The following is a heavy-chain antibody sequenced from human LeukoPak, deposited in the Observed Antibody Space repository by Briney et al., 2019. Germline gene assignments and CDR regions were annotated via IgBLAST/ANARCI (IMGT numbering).Heavy chain of an antibody. CDR3: AKGHSKGASAGSDCLLWVH. J-gene: IGHJ4*02. D-gene: IGHD2-21*02. CDR1: GFSFSNYD. V-gene: IGHV3-23*01. Sequence: GGSLRLSCAASGFSFSNYDMTWVRQAPGKGREWVSSLSGGGSTTYYADSLEVRFTTSRDNSNNTLYLQMNRLAVDDTATYFCAKGHSKGASAGSDCLLWVHWGQGTLVTVSS. CDR2: LSGGGSTT.